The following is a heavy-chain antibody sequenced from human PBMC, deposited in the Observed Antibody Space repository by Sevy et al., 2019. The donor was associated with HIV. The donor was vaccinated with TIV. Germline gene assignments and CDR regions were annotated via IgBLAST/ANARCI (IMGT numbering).Heavy chain of an antibody. D-gene: IGHD3-16*01. CDR2: IRSKGYGGTR. CDR1: GFTFGDYV. CDR3: TRADYDGAAGGYNGMDV. J-gene: IGHJ6*02. V-gene: IGHV3-49*03. Sequence: GGCLRLSCTASGFTFGDYVMTWFRQAPGKGLEWIGFIRSKGYGGTRDYAASVRGRFTISRDDSKSIAYLQMHSLKTEDTGVYYPTRADYDGAAGGYNGMDVWGQGTTVTVSS.